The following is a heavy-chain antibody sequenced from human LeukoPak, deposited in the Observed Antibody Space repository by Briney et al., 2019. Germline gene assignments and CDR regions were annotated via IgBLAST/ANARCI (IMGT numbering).Heavy chain of an antibody. CDR1: GYTFTGYY. V-gene: IGHV1-2*02. Sequence: GASVKVSCKASGYTFTGYYMHWVRQAPGQGLEWRGWISPNSGGTNYAQKFQGRVKMTSDTSISTAYIELSRLRSDHTAVYYCASLYYDSSGYDDYWGQGTLVTVSS. J-gene: IGHJ4*02. CDR2: ISPNSGGT. D-gene: IGHD3-22*01. CDR3: ASLYYDSSGYDDY.